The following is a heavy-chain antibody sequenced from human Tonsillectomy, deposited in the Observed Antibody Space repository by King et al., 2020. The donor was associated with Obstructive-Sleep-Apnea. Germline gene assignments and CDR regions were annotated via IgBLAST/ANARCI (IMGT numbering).Heavy chain of an antibody. CDR3: ASVRYSYGYLSAFDI. CDR1: GGSISCSSYY. D-gene: IGHD5-18*01. J-gene: IGHJ3*02. Sequence: QLQESGPGLVKPSETLSLTCTVSGGSISCSSYYWGWIRQPPGKGLEWIERIDYTGSTYYNPSLKSRVTISVATSKNQFSLKLRSVTAADTAGYYCASVRYSYGYLSAFDIWGQGTMVTVSS. CDR2: IDYTGST. V-gene: IGHV4-39*07.